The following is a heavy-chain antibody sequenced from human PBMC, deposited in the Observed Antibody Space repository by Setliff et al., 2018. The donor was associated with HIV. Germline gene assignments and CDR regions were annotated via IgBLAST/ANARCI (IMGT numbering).Heavy chain of an antibody. CDR1: GFTFSSYG. V-gene: IGHV3-33*08. D-gene: IGHD3-10*01. J-gene: IGHJ5*02. CDR3: ARGVDYYGSGIGSP. Sequence: GGSLRLSCAASGFTFSSYGMHWVRQAPGKGLEWVAVIWYDGTNKYYVDSVKGRFTISRDNSKNTLYLQMNSLRAEDTAVYYCARGVDYYGSGIGSPWGQGTLVTVSS. CDR2: IWYDGTNK.